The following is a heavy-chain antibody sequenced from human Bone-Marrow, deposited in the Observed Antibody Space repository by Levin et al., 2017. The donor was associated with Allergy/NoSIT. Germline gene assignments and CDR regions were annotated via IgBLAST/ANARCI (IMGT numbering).Heavy chain of an antibody. Sequence: GESLKISCQASGYPLINYGFSWMRQAPGQGLEWMGWIRVYDNYTNYAQKFQDRLTMTTDTSTSTANMELRSLTSDDTAVYYCVRDFDWIPDHWGQGTGVTVSS. J-gene: IGHJ4*02. CDR2: IRVYDNYT. CDR3: VRDFDWIPDH. CDR1: GYPLINYG. D-gene: IGHD3-9*01. V-gene: IGHV1-18*01.